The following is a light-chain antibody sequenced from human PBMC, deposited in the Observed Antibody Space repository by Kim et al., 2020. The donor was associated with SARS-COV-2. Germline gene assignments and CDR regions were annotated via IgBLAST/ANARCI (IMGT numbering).Light chain of an antibody. V-gene: IGLV7-43*01. CDR2: STN. J-gene: IGLJ2*01. CDR1: TEAVTSGYS. CDR3: LLHYEDPLHWI. Sequence: QALVTQEPSLTVSPGGTVTLTCASSTEAVTSGYSPNWFQQKPGQAPRALIYSTNNRHSWTPSRFSGSLLGGKAALTLSDVQPEDEAEYYCLLHYEDPLHWIFGGGTKLTVL.